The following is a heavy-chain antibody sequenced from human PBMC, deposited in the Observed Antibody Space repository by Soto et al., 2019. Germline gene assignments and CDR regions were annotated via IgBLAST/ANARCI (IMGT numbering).Heavy chain of an antibody. Sequence: EVQLLESGGGLVQPGGSLRLSCAASGFTFSSYAMRWVRQAPGEGLEFVSAISGSGGNAYHADSVKGRFTISRDNSKNTLYLQMNSLRAEDTAVYYCAKDCGKEYSGSYCDYWGQGTLVTVSS. V-gene: IGHV3-23*01. D-gene: IGHD1-26*01. J-gene: IGHJ4*02. CDR2: ISGSGGNA. CDR3: AKDCGKEYSGSYCDY. CDR1: GFTFSSYA.